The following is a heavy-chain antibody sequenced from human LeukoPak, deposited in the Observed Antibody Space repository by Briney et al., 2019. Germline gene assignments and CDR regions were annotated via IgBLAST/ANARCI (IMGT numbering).Heavy chain of an antibody. Sequence: GGSLRLSCAASGFTFSSYWMSWVRQAPGKGLEWVANIKEDGSEKNYVDSAKDRFTISRDNAKNSLYLHMNSLRAEDTAVYYCARTRHGYWGYWGQGTLVTVSS. CDR2: IKEDGSEK. CDR1: GFTFSSYW. D-gene: IGHD5-18*01. J-gene: IGHJ4*02. CDR3: ARTRHGYWGY. V-gene: IGHV3-7*05.